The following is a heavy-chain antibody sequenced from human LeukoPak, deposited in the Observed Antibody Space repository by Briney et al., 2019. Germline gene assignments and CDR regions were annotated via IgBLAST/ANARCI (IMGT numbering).Heavy chain of an antibody. Sequence: GGSLRLSCAASGFTFSSYGMHWVRQAPGKGLEWVAVIWYDGTNKYYADSVKGRFTISKDNAKNSVYLQMNSLRAEDTAVYYCVRKLTGTTYFDYWGQGTLVTVSS. V-gene: IGHV3-33*01. D-gene: IGHD1-1*01. CDR1: GFTFSSYG. J-gene: IGHJ4*02. CDR3: VRKLTGTTYFDY. CDR2: IWYDGTNK.